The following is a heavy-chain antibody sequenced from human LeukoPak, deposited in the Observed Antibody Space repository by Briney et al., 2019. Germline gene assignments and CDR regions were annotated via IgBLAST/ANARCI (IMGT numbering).Heavy chain of an antibody. CDR3: AKGVFRLTGIH. Sequence: SGGSLRLSCAASGFTFSSYAMSWVRQAPGKGLEWVSAISGSGGSTYYADSVKGRFTISRDNSKNTLYLQMNSLRAGDTAVYYCAKGVFRLTGIHWGRGTLVTVSS. CDR2: ISGSGGST. V-gene: IGHV3-23*01. CDR1: GFTFSSYA. J-gene: IGHJ4*02. D-gene: IGHD4/OR15-4a*01.